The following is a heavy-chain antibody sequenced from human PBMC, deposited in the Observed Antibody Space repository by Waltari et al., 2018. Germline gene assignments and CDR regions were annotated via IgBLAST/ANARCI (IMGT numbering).Heavy chain of an antibody. D-gene: IGHD1-26*01. CDR3: AGVPEWELLLAYFDY. V-gene: IGHV1-69*05. J-gene: IGHJ4*02. CDR1: GGTFSSYA. Sequence: QVQLVQSGDEVKKRGSSVKVSCKASGGTFSSYAISWVRPASGQGLEWMGGSIPIFGTANYAKKCQGRVTITTDESTSTSYRELSSLRSEDTAVYYCAGVPEWELLLAYFDYWGQGTLVTVSS. CDR2: SIPIFGTA.